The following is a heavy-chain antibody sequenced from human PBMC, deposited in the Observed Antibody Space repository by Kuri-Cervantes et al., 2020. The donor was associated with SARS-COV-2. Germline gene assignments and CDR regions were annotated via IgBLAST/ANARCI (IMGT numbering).Heavy chain of an antibody. V-gene: IGHV3-30*02. Sequence: GESLKISCAASGFTFSSCGMHWVRQAPGKGLEWVAFIRYDGSNKYYADSVKGRFTISRDNSKNTLYLQMNSLRAEDTAVYYCAGLYSSSWSYDYWGQGTLVTVSS. CDR1: GFTFSSCG. CDR2: IRYDGSNK. D-gene: IGHD6-13*01. CDR3: AGLYSSSWSYDY. J-gene: IGHJ4*02.